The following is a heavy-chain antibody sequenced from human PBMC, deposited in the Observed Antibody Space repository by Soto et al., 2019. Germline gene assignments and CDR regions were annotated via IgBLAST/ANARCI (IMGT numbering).Heavy chain of an antibody. CDR1: GGTFSSYA. J-gene: IGHJ4*02. CDR3: ARETIAYCGGDCYRYFDY. V-gene: IGHV1-69*13. D-gene: IGHD2-21*02. CDR2: IIPIFGTA. Sequence: ASVKVSFKASGGTFSSYAISWVRQAPGQGLEWMGGIIPIFGTANYAQKFQGRVTITADESTSTAYMELSSLRSEDTAVYYCARETIAYCGGDCYRYFDYWGQGTLVTVSS.